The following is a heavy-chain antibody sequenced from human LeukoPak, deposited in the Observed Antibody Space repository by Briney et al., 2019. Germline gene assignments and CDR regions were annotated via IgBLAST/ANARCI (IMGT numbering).Heavy chain of an antibody. CDR2: IYTSGST. V-gene: IGHV4-4*07. CDR3: ARDLNIYDSSGRIDY. CDR1: GGSISSYY. D-gene: IGHD3-22*01. Sequence: PSETLSLTCTVSGGSISSYYWSWIRQPAGKGLEWIGRIYTSGSTNYNPSLKSRVTMSVDTSKNQFSLNLSSVTAADTAVYYCARDLNIYDSSGRIDYWGQGTLVTVSS. J-gene: IGHJ4*02.